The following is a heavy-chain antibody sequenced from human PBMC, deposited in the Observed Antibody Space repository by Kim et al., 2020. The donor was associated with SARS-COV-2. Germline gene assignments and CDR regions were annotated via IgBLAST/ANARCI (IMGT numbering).Heavy chain of an antibody. D-gene: IGHD2-15*01. CDR3: ARDLVGCSGGSCYFRMDV. V-gene: IGHV1-46*01. CDR2: INPSVGST. J-gene: IGHJ6*02. CDR1: GYTFTSYY. Sequence: ASVKVSCKASGYTFTSYYMHWVRQAPGQGLEWMGIINPSVGSTSYAQKFQGRVTMTRDTSTSTVYMELSSLRSEDTAVYYCARDLVGCSGGSCYFRMDVWGQGTTVTVSS.